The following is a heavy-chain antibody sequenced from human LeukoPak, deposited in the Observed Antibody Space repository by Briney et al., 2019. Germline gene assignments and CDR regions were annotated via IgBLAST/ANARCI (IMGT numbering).Heavy chain of an antibody. V-gene: IGHV3-23*01. CDR3: AKDHDYYKSGPI. D-gene: IGHD3-10*01. CDR1: GFTFSSYA. J-gene: IGHJ3*02. CDR2: ISGSGDST. Sequence: TGGSLRLSCAASGFTFSSYAMNWVRQAPGNGPDWVSAISGSGDSTYYADSVKGRFTISRDNSKNTLYLQMNSLRAEDTAEYYCAKDHDYYKSGPIWGQGTMVTVSS.